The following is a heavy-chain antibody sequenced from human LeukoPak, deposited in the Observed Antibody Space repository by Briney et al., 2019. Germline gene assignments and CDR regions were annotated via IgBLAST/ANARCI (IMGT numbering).Heavy chain of an antibody. CDR3: AKSGYSSGWFRAFDI. Sequence: PGGSLRLSCAASEFIVSSNYMSWVRQAPGKGLEWVSVIYSGGSTYYADSVKGRFSISRDNSKKTLFLQMNSLRAEDTAVYYCAKSGYSSGWFRAFDIWGQGTLVTVSS. V-gene: IGHV3-53*01. J-gene: IGHJ3*02. CDR2: IYSGGST. CDR1: EFIVSSNY. D-gene: IGHD6-19*01.